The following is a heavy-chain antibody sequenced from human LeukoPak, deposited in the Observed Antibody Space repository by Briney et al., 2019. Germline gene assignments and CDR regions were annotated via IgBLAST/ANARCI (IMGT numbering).Heavy chain of an antibody. CDR2: IIPIFGTA. D-gene: IGHD5-18*01. CDR1: GGTFSSYA. CDR3: AREDTAMGYSGIDY. V-gene: IGHV1-69*06. Sequence: EASVNVSCKASGGTFSSYAISWVRQAPGQGLEWMGGIIPIFGTANYAQKFQGRVTITADKSTSTAYMELSSLRSEDTAVYYCAREDTAMGYSGIDYWGQGTLVTVSS. J-gene: IGHJ4*02.